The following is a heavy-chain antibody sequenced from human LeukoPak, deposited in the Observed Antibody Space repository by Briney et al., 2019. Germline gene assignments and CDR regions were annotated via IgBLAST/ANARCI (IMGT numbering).Heavy chain of an antibody. CDR3: ARVEFGLYSSGWYDG. J-gene: IGHJ5*02. CDR2: IKQDGSEK. D-gene: IGHD6-19*01. Sequence: GGSLRLSCAASGFTFSSYWMSWVRQAPGKGLEGVANIKQDGSEKYYVDSVKGRFTISRDNAKNSLYLQMNSLRAEDTAVYYCARVEFGLYSSGWYDGWGQGTLVTVSS. V-gene: IGHV3-7*01. CDR1: GFTFSSYW.